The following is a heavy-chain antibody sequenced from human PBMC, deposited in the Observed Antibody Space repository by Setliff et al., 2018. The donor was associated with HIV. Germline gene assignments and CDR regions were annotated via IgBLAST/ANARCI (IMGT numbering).Heavy chain of an antibody. Sequence: SVKVSCKASGFIFTNYGIHWVRQAPGHSLEWMGFINSGTGNTIYSQKFQGRVTFSRDTSASTAYMELSSLRSEDTAVYYCANSVTDASYWYFIHWGRGSPVTV. CDR2: INSGTGNT. CDR1: GFIFTNYG. CDR3: ANSVTDASYWYFIH. D-gene: IGHD4-17*01. J-gene: IGHJ2*01. V-gene: IGHV1-3*01.